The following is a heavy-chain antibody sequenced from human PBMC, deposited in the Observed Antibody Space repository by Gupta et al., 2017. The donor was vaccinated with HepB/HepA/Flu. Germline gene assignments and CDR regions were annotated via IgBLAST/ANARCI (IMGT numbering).Heavy chain of an antibody. V-gene: IGHV4-39*01. Sequence: QVQLQESGPGLVKPSETLSLTCTVSGGSISSRSYYWGWIRQPPGKGLEWLGNIYYSGSTYEHPSLKSRVTLFVDTSKNQFSLRLSSVTAADTAVYYCARRLTPTWYFDRWGRGTRVTVSS. CDR1: GGSISSRSYY. CDR3: ARRLTPTWYFDR. CDR2: IYYSGST. J-gene: IGHJ2*01.